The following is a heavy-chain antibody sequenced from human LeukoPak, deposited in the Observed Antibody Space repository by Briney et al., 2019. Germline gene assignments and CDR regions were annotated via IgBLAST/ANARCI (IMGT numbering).Heavy chain of an antibody. Sequence: GGSLRLSCAASGFTFSSYAMSWVRQAPGKGLEWVSSISGNGGTTYYADSVKGRFTISRDNSKNTLYLQMNSLRAEDTAVFYCAKDPSSSYPDAFDIWGQGTMVTVSS. J-gene: IGHJ3*02. CDR2: ISGNGGTT. V-gene: IGHV3-23*01. CDR1: GFTFSSYA. CDR3: AKDPSSSYPDAFDI. D-gene: IGHD3-22*01.